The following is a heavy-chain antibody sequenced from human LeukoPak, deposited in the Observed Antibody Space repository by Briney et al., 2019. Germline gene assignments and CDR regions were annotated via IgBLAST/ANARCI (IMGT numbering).Heavy chain of an antibody. D-gene: IGHD3-3*01. CDR2: ISISGGGT. J-gene: IGHJ4*02. CDR3: AAYYTSSDY. Sequence: TGGSLRLSCAASGFSFSSYAMSWVRQAPGKGLEWVSAISISGGGTYYADSVKGRFTISRDNSKNTMHLQMNSLRAEDTAVYYCAAYYTSSDYWGQGTLVTVSS. V-gene: IGHV3-23*01. CDR1: GFSFSSYA.